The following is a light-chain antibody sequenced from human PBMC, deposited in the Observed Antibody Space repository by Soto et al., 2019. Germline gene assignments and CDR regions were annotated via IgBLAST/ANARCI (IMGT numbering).Light chain of an antibody. CDR1: QSVRSNY. V-gene: IGKV3-20*01. CDR2: DAS. CDR3: QQYGSTPLT. J-gene: IGKJ4*01. Sequence: EIVLKQSPDTLSLSPGERATLSCRASQSVRSNYLAWYQQKPGQAPRFLIYDASSRATGIPDRFSGSGSGKDFTLTISRLEPEAFAVYYCQQYGSTPLTFGGGTKVDIK.